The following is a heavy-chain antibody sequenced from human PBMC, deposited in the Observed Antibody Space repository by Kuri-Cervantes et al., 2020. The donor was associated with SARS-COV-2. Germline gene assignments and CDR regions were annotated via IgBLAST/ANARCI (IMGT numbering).Heavy chain of an antibody. Sequence: SETLSLTCTVSGYSISSSAYHWGWIRQSPGKGLEWIGNIYYTGNSYYSPSLKSRVTISVDTSKNHFSLKLSSVTAADTAVYYCARHDIGLGVLMVYARLGAFDIWGQGTMVTVSS. CDR3: ARHDIGLGVLMVYARLGAFDI. J-gene: IGHJ3*02. CDR2: IYYTGNS. CDR1: GYSISSSAYH. V-gene: IGHV4-39*01. D-gene: IGHD2-8*01.